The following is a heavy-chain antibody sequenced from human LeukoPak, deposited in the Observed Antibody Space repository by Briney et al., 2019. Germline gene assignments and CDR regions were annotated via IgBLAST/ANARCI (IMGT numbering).Heavy chain of an antibody. D-gene: IGHD3-22*01. CDR3: ARDGPLNYDSSGYYPNDAFDI. V-gene: IGHV3-48*03. J-gene: IGHJ3*02. Sequence: GGSLRLSCAASGFTFSSYEMNWVRQAPGKGLEWVSYISSSGSTIYYADSVKGRFTISRDNAKNSLYQQMNSLRAEDTAVYYCARDGPLNYDSSGYYPNDAFDIWGQGTMVTVSS. CDR1: GFTFSSYE. CDR2: ISSSGSTI.